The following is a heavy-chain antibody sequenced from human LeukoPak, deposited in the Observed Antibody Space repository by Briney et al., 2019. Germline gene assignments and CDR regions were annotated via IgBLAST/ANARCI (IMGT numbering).Heavy chain of an antibody. V-gene: IGHV7-4-1*02. D-gene: IGHD6-13*01. CDR3: ARVDLAAAGTRSHYYYYMDV. Sequence: ASVKVSCKASGYTFTSYAMNWVRQAPGQGLEWMGWINTNTGNPTYAQGFTGRFVFSLDTSVSTAYLQISSLKAEDTAVYYCARVDLAAAGTRSHYYYYMDVWGKGTTVTVSS. J-gene: IGHJ6*03. CDR2: INTNTGNP. CDR1: GYTFTSYA.